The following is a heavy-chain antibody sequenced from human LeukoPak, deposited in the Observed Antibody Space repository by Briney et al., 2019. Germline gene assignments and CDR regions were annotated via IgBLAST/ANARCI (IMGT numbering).Heavy chain of an antibody. CDR3: ARDSSEFRSLIPH. Sequence: SVKVSCKASGGTFSSYAISWVRQAPGRGLEWMGGIIPMFGTAKYAQKFQGRVTITADESTSTAYMELRSLRSEDTAVYYCARDSSEFRSLIPHWGQGTLVTVSS. V-gene: IGHV1-69*13. J-gene: IGHJ1*01. CDR1: GGTFSSYA. CDR2: IIPMFGTA. D-gene: IGHD2-21*01.